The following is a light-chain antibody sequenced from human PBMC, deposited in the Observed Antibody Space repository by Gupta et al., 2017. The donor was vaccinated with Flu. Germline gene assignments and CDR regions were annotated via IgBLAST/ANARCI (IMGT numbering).Light chain of an antibody. Sequence: IQMTQSPSTLSASVGDRVTIACRASQSIGNWVAWYQQKLGKAPKLLIFRASTLESGVPSRFSGSGFGAEFTLTISSLQPEDVATYYCQQYNSYSRTFGQGTKVEIK. V-gene: IGKV1-5*03. CDR1: QSIGNW. J-gene: IGKJ1*01. CDR2: RAS. CDR3: QQYNSYSRT.